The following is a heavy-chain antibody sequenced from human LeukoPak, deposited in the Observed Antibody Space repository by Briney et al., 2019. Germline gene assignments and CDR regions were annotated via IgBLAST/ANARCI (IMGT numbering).Heavy chain of an antibody. V-gene: IGHV1-8*03. Sequence: ASVKVSCKASGYTFTSYDINWLRQATGQGLEWMGWMNPNSGSTGYAQKFQGRVTITRNTSISTAYMELSGLRSEDTAAYYCARGRSTGYPYYFEYWGQGTLVTVSS. CDR1: GYTFTSYD. J-gene: IGHJ4*02. CDR2: MNPNSGST. CDR3: ARGRSTGYPYYFEY. D-gene: IGHD5-12*01.